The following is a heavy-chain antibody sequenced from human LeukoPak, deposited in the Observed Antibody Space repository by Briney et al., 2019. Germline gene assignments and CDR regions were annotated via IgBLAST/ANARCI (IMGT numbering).Heavy chain of an antibody. CDR2: ISGSADNT. Sequence: GGSLRLSCVASGFIFDNYALSWVRQAPGKGLEWVSGISGSADNTYYADSVKGRSTISRDISKNTVYLQMNNLRVDDTAVYYCAKGPKLGDGFHCDYWGQGALVTVSS. J-gene: IGHJ4*02. V-gene: IGHV3-23*01. CDR3: AKGPKLGDGFHCDY. CDR1: GFIFDNYA. D-gene: IGHD5-24*01.